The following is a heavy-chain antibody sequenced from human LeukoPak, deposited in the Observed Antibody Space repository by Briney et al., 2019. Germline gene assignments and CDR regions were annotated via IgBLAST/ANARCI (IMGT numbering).Heavy chain of an antibody. CDR1: GFTFSSYA. CDR3: AAMTSVTTGDY. D-gene: IGHD4-11*01. J-gene: IGHJ4*02. V-gene: IGHV3-23*01. CDR2: ISGSGGST. Sequence: GGSLRLSCAASGFTFSSYAMSWVRQAPGKGLEWVSSISGSGGSTYYADSVKGRFTISRDNSKNTLYLQMNSLRAEDTAVYYCAAMTSVTTGDYWGQGTLVTVSS.